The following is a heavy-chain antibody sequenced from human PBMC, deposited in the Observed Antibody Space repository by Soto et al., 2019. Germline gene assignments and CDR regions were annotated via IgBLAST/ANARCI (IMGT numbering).Heavy chain of an antibody. D-gene: IGHD3-10*01. V-gene: IGHV4-31*03. Sequence: SETLSLTGTVSGDSISSGCYYWSWIRQHPGKGLEWIGYIYYIGSTDYIPSLKSRITISLDTSKSHFSLKLSSVTAADTAVYYCARAGGYVESYLSGFNYWGQGALVTVSS. CDR1: GDSISSGCYY. CDR3: ARAGGYVESYLSGFNY. CDR2: IYYIGST. J-gene: IGHJ4*02.